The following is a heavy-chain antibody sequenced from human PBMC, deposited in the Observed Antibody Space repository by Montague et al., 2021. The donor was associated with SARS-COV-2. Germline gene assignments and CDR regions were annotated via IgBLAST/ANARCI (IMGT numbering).Heavy chain of an antibody. CDR3: AKNFPGQFYFDD. Sequence: SLRLSCAASGFTFSTYAMNWVRQAPGKGLEWVSGISSGGNKHHXXXVKGRFTISRDDSRNTLYLQMHNLRAEDTAMYYCAKNFPGQFYFDDWGQGTLVAVSS. J-gene: IGHJ4*02. CDR2: ISSGGNK. V-gene: IGHV3-23*01. CDR1: GFTFSTYA. D-gene: IGHD2/OR15-2a*01.